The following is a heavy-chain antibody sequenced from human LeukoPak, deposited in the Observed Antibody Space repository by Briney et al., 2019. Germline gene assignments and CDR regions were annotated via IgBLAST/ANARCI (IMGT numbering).Heavy chain of an antibody. V-gene: IGHV4-59*01. J-gene: IGHJ4*02. D-gene: IGHD3-22*01. CDR1: GGSISSYY. Sequence: PSETLSLTCTVSGGSISSYYWSWIRQPPGKGLEWIGYIYYSGSTNYNPSLKSRVTISVDTSKNQFSLKLRSVTAADTAVYYCARVLDDSSGYHFDYWGQGTLVTVSS. CDR2: IYYSGST. CDR3: ARVLDDSSGYHFDY.